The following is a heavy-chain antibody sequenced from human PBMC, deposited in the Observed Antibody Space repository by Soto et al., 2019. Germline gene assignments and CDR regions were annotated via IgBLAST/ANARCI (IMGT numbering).Heavy chain of an antibody. D-gene: IGHD3-9*01. V-gene: IGHV4-39*01. J-gene: IGHJ6*02. Sequence: PSETLSLTCTVSGGSISSSSYYWGWIRQPPGKGLEWIGSIYYSGSTYYTPSLKSRVTISVDTSKNQFSLKLSSVTAADTAVYYCARRGYDILTGYYHYYYYYGMDVWGQGTTVT. CDR1: GGSISSSSYY. CDR2: IYYSGST. CDR3: ARRGYDILTGYYHYYYYYGMDV.